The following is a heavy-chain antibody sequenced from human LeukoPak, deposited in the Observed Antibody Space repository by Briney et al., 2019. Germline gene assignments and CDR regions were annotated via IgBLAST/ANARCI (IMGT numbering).Heavy chain of an antibody. CDR2: ISTFNGHT. D-gene: IGHD5-18*01. V-gene: IGHV1-18*01. J-gene: IGHJ6*03. CDR3: ASVDTERYYYYMDV. Sequence: GASVKVSCKASGYTFTSYGISWVRQVPGQGLEWMGWISTFNGHTNYAQKFQDRVTMSRDTSTSTAYMELRSLLSDDTAVYFCASVDTERYYYYMDVRGKGTTVTVSS. CDR1: GYTFTSYG.